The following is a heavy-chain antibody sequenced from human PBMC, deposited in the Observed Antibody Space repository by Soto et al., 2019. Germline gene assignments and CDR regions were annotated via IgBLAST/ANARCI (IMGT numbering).Heavy chain of an antibody. J-gene: IGHJ6*02. V-gene: IGHV3-21*01. Sequence: PGGSLRLSCAASGFTFSSYSMNWVRQAPGKGLEWVSSISSSSYIYYADSVKGRFTISRDNAKNSLYLQMNSLRAEDTAVYYCARGDYDILTGPDYYYYGMDVWGQGTTVTVSS. D-gene: IGHD3-9*01. CDR2: ISSSSYI. CDR1: GFTFSSYS. CDR3: ARGDYDILTGPDYYYYGMDV.